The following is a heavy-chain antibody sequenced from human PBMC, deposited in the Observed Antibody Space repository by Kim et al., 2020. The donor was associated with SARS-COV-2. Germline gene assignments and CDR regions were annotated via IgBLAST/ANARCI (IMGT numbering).Heavy chain of an antibody. J-gene: IGHJ3*02. V-gene: IGHV3-30*04. CDR1: GFTFSSYV. Sequence: GGSLRLSCAASGFTFSSYVMHWVRQAPGKGLEWVAVISYDGSNKYYADSVKGLFTISRDNSKNTLYLQMNSLRAEDTAVYYCARGNYCSSTSCYDRGAFDIWGQGTMVTVSS. CDR3: ARGNYCSSTSCYDRGAFDI. D-gene: IGHD2-2*01. CDR2: ISYDGSNK.